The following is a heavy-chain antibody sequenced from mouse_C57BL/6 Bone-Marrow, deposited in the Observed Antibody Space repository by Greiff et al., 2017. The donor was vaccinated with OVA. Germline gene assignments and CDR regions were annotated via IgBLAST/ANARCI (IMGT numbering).Heavy chain of an antibody. Sequence: VQLQESGAELVKPGASVKLSCTASGYTFTSYWMHWVKQRPGQGLEWIGMIHPNSGSTNYNEKFKSKATLTVDKSSSTVYMQLSSLTSEDSAVYYCASSSHWYFDVWGTGTTVTVSS. V-gene: IGHV1-64*01. CDR2: IHPNSGST. D-gene: IGHD1-1*01. J-gene: IGHJ1*03. CDR3: ASSSHWYFDV. CDR1: GYTFTSYW.